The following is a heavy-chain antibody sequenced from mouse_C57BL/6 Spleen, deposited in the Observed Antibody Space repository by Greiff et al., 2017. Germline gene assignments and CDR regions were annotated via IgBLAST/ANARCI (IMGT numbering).Heavy chain of an antibody. CDR3: AGSNYEYAMDY. J-gene: IGHJ4*01. V-gene: IGHV1-82*01. D-gene: IGHD2-5*01. CDR2: IYPGDGDT. Sequence: VKLVESGPELVKPGASVKISCKASGYAFSSSWMNWVKQRPGQGLEWIGRIYPGDGDTNYNGKFKGKATLTADKSSSTAYMQLSSLTSEDSAVYFCAGSNYEYAMDYWGQGTSVTVSS. CDR1: GYAFSSSW.